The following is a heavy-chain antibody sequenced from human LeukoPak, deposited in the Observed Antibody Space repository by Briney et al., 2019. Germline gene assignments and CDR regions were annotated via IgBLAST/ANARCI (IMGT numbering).Heavy chain of an antibody. V-gene: IGHV4-59*01. J-gene: IGHJ4*02. Sequence: SETLSLTCTVSGGSISSYYWSWIRQPPGKGLEWIGYIYYSGSTNYNPSLKSRVTISVDTSKNQFSLKLSSVTAADTAVYYCATGYGGNPVFYYWGQGTLVTVSS. D-gene: IGHD4-23*01. CDR1: GGSISSYY. CDR2: IYYSGST. CDR3: ATGYGGNPVFYY.